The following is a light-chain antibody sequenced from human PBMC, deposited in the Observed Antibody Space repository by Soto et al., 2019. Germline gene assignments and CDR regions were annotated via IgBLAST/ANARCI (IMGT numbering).Light chain of an antibody. CDR1: QSISSW. Sequence: DIQMTQSPSTLSASVGDRVTITCRASQSISSWLAWYQQKPGNAPKLLIYDASSLESGVPARFSGSGSGTEFTLTVSSLQPDDFATWYCQQYNSYWYTFGQGTKLESK. CDR2: DAS. J-gene: IGKJ2*01. V-gene: IGKV1-5*01. CDR3: QQYNSYWYT.